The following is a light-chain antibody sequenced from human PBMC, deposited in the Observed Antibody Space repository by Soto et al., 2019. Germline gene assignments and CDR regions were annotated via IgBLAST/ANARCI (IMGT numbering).Light chain of an antibody. Sequence: QSVLTQPPSASGSPGQSVTISCTGTSSDVGGYNYVSWYQQHPGKAPKLMIYEVTKRPSGVPDRFSGSKSGNMASLTVSGLQAEDEADYYCSSYAGSTNYVFGTRTKLTVL. CDR1: SSDVGGYNY. V-gene: IGLV2-8*01. CDR2: EVT. CDR3: SSYAGSTNYV. J-gene: IGLJ1*01.